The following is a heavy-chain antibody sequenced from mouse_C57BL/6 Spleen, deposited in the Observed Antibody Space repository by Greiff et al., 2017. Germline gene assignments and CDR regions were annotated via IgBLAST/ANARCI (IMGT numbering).Heavy chain of an antibody. D-gene: IGHD2-4*01. J-gene: IGHJ2*01. CDR2: IYPGDGDT. CDR1: GYAFSSSW. V-gene: IGHV1-82*01. Sequence: VKLQQSGPELVKPGASVKISCKASGYAFSSSWMNWVKQRPGKGLEWIGRIYPGDGDTNYNGKFKGKATLTADKSSSTAYMQLSSLTSEDSAVYFCASEDDYDYWGQGTTLTVSS. CDR3: ASEDDYDY.